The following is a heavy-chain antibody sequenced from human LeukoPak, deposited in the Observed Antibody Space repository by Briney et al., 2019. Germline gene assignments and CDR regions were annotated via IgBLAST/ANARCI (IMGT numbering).Heavy chain of an antibody. CDR2: ISYDGSNK. J-gene: IGHJ1*01. Sequence: GRSLRLSCAASGSTFSSYGMHWVRQAPGKGLEWVAVISYDGSNKYYADSVKGRFTISRDNSKNTLYLQMNSLRAEDTAVYYCARGADCSGGSCYSIWAGLEYFQHWGQGTLVTVSS. V-gene: IGHV3-30*03. CDR3: ARGADCSGGSCYSIWAGLEYFQH. D-gene: IGHD2-15*01. CDR1: GSTFSSYG.